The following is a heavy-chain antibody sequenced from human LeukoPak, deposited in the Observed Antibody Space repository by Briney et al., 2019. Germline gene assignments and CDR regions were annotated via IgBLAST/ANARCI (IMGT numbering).Heavy chain of an antibody. V-gene: IGHV1-18*04. CDR1: GYTFTSYY. D-gene: IGHD1-26*01. Sequence: ASVKVSCKASGYTFTSYYMHWVRQAPGQGLEWMGWISAYNGNTNYAQRLQGRVTMTTDTSTSTAYMELRSLRSDDTAVYYCARDSGSYLRVFDYWGQGTLVTVSS. CDR3: ARDSGSYLRVFDY. J-gene: IGHJ4*02. CDR2: ISAYNGNT.